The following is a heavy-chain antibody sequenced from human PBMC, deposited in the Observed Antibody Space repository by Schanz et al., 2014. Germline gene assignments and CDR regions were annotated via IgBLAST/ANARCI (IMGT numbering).Heavy chain of an antibody. CDR2: IIPPLRQT. CDR1: GATFNSYA. J-gene: IGHJ4*02. V-gene: IGHV1-69*04. CDR3: ARIIDGDYLY. D-gene: IGHD4-17*01. Sequence: QVRLVQSGAEVKKPGSSVKVSCKSSGATFNSYAFGWVRQAPGQGFEWVGSIIPPLRQTRYAQKFEERVIMTADKSTTTVYMDLASLTSDDTAVYFCARIIDGDYLYWGQGTLVTVSS.